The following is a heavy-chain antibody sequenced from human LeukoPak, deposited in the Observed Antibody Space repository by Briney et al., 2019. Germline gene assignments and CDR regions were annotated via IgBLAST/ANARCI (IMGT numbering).Heavy chain of an antibody. J-gene: IGHJ4*01. V-gene: IGHV1-2*02. CDR3: AVLERGISPRGDFDY. CDR1: GYTFTGYY. Sequence: GASVKVSCKASGYTFTGYYLHWVRQAPGQGLEWMGWINPDSGGTDSAQRFQGRVTLTRDTSITTAYMELSRLISDDTAVYYCAVLERGISPRGDFDYWVHGTLVTVSS. D-gene: IGHD3-3*02. CDR2: INPDSGGT.